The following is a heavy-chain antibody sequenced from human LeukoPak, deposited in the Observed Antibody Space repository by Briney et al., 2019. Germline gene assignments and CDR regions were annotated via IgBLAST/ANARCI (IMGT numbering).Heavy chain of an antibody. CDR3: TRGRRRKGTTTVVTPLDY. D-gene: IGHD4-23*01. J-gene: IGHJ4*02. CDR1: GGSISSSNW. V-gene: IGHV4-4*02. Sequence: PSGTLSLTCAVSGGSISSSNWWSWVRQPPGKGLEWIGEIYHSGSTNYNPSLKSRVTISVDKSKNQFSLKLSSVTAADTAVYYCTRGRRRKGTTTVVTPLDYWGQGTLVTVSS. CDR2: IYHSGST.